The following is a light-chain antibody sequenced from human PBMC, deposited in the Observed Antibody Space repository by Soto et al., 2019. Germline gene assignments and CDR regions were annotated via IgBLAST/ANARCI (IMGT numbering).Light chain of an antibody. J-gene: IGKJ1*01. Sequence: DIQMTQSPSSLSASVGDRVTITCRASQTVGDHLNWYQQKPGTAPKLLFSRASRLQSGVTSRFTGSGLATDFTLTISSLQPEEFATYYCHQTFLSPPTFGQGTKVEIK. CDR2: RAS. CDR1: QTVGDH. CDR3: HQTFLSPPT. V-gene: IGKV1-39*01.